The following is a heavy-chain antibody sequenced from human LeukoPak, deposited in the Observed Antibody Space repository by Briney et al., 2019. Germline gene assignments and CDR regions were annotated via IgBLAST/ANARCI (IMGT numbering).Heavy chain of an antibody. CDR1: GFTFSSYN. CDR2: ISSSSSYI. D-gene: IGHD6-19*01. J-gene: IGHJ6*04. CDR3: ASSRSSSGWYYGMDV. V-gene: IGHV3-21*01. Sequence: GGSLRLSCAASGFTFSSYNTNWVRQAPGKGLEWVASISSSSSYIYYADSVKGRFTISRDNAKNSLYLQMNSLRAEDTAVYYCASSRSSSGWYYGMDVWGKGTTVTVSS.